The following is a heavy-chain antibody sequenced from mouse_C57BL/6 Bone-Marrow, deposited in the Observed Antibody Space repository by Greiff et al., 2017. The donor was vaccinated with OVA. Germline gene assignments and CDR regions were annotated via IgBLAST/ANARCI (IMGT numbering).Heavy chain of an antibody. CDR3: ARRRAY. J-gene: IGHJ3*01. Sequence: EVKLMESGGGLVKPGGSLKLSCAASGFTFSDYGMHWVRQAPEKGLEWVAYISSGCSTIYYAATVKCRFTISRDNDKNTLCLQMARLRSVDTAMYYCARRRAYWGQGTLVTVSA. CDR1: GFTFSDYG. CDR2: ISSGCSTI. V-gene: IGHV5-17*01.